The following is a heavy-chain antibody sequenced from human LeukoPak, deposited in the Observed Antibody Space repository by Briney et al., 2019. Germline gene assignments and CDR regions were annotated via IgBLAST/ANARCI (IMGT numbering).Heavy chain of an antibody. CDR2: IYPGDSDT. V-gene: IGHV5-51*01. J-gene: IGHJ3*02. CDR1: GYSFTSYW. CDR3: ARRYPLTGDAFNI. D-gene: IGHD1-20*01. Sequence: GESLKISCKGSGYSFTSYWIGWVRQMPGKGPEWMGIIYPGDSDTRYSPSFQGQVTISAHKSISTAYLQWSSLKASAPAMYYCARRYPLTGDAFNIWGQGTMVTVSS.